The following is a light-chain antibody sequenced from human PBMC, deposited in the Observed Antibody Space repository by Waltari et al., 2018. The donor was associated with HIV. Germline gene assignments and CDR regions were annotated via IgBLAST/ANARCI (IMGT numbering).Light chain of an antibody. CDR3: QQYYSTPFT. V-gene: IGKV4-1*01. J-gene: IGKJ3*01. CDR2: WAA. Sequence: DIVMTQSLDSLTVSLGERATVHRKPSQSVFYSSDNKNYLAWYQQKPGQPPKLLIYWAATRESGVPDRFSGSGSGTDFTLTITSLQAEDVAVYYCQQYYSTPFTFGPGTKVDIK. CDR1: QSVFYSSDNKNY.